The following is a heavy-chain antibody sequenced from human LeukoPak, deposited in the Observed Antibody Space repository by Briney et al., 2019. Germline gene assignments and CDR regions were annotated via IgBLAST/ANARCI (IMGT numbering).Heavy chain of an antibody. CDR1: GFTFSISA. J-gene: IGHJ6*04. D-gene: IGHD3/OR15-3a*01. Sequence: GGSLRLSCAASGFTFSISAMHWVRQAPGKGLEWVAVISFDGRNKYYADSVKGRFTVSRDNSKNTLYLQMNSLRAEDTAVYYCARDLYVIFGLDVWGKGTTVTVSS. V-gene: IGHV3-30*14. CDR2: ISFDGRNK. CDR3: ARDLYVIFGLDV.